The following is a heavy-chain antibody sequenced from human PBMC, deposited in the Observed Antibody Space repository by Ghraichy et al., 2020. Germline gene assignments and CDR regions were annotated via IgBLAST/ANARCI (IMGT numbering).Heavy chain of an antibody. CDR3: ARERPSFLVGFDP. Sequence: ESLNISCTVSGGSVSSGSYYWSWVRQPPGKGLEWIGYIYYSGSTNYNPSLRGRVTISVATSKNQFFLKLSSVTAADTAVYYCARERPSFLVGFDPWGQGTLVTVSS. CDR1: GGSVSSGSYY. J-gene: IGHJ5*02. D-gene: IGHD3-3*01. CDR2: IYYSGST. V-gene: IGHV4-61*01.